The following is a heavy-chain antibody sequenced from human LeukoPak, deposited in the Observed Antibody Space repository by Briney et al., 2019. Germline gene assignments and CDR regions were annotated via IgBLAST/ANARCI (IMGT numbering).Heavy chain of an antibody. J-gene: IGHJ4*02. D-gene: IGHD5-12*01. CDR1: GHTFTSYG. CDR2: ISAYNGNT. Sequence: ASVKVSCKASGHTFTSYGISWVRQAPGQGLEWMGWISAYNGNTNYAQRLQGRVTMTTDTSTSTAYMELRSLRSDDTAVYYCATAPGYSGYDYFDYWGQGTLVTVSS. CDR3: ATAPGYSGYDYFDY. V-gene: IGHV1-18*01.